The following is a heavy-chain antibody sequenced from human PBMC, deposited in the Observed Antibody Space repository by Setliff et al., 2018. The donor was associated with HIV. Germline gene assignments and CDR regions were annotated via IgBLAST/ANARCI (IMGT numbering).Heavy chain of an antibody. Sequence: PGGSLRLSCEASVFTFSTYWMSWVRQAPGKGLEWVANIKKDGSEKFYVDSVKGRFTISRDNAKNSLSLQMSSLRAEDTAVYYWARGGGPEPESKLFDYWGQGTLVTVSS. J-gene: IGHJ4*02. CDR2: IKKDGSEK. CDR3: ARGGGPEPESKLFDY. V-gene: IGHV3-7*04. CDR1: VFTFSTYW. D-gene: IGHD1-26*01.